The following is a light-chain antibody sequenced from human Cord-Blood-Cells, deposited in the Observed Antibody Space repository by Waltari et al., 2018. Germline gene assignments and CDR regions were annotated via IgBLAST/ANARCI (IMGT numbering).Light chain of an antibody. CDR1: SSHVGGYNY. V-gene: IGLV2-14*01. J-gene: IGLJ1*01. CDR3: SSYTSSSTLV. Sequence: QSALTQPDSVSGSPGQSITISCTGTSSHVGGYNYVSWYQQHPGKAPKLMIYEVSNRPSGVSNRFSGSKSGNTASLTISGLQAEDEADYYCSSYTSSSTLVFGTGTKVTVL. CDR2: EVS.